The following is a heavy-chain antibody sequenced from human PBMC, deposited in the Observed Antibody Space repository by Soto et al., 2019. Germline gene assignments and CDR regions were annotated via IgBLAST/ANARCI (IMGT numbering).Heavy chain of an antibody. CDR1: GFTFSSYW. D-gene: IGHD3-10*01. CDR3: ARSEDYGSGSYDGQYYYYYYGMDV. V-gene: IGHV3-74*01. CDR2: INSDGSST. J-gene: IGHJ6*02. Sequence: EVQLVESGGGLVQPGGSLRLSCAASGFTFSSYWMHWVRQAPGKGLVWVSRINSDGSSTSYADSVKGRFTISRDNAKNTLYLQMKSLRDEDTAVYYCARSEDYGSGSYDGQYYYYYYGMDVWGQGTTVAVSS.